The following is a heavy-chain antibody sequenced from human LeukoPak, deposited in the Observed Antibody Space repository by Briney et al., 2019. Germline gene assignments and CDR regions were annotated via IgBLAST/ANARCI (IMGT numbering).Heavy chain of an antibody. CDR1: GGSISSSYSY. D-gene: IGHD4-17*01. Sequence: SETLSLTCTVSGGSISSSYSYWGWIRQPPGKGLEWIGNIYYSGSTYYNPSLKSRVTISVDTSKNQFSLKLSSVTAADTAVYYCAREDNYGDYVGYWGQGTLVTVSS. CDR3: AREDNYGDYVGY. V-gene: IGHV4-39*07. J-gene: IGHJ4*02. CDR2: IYYSGST.